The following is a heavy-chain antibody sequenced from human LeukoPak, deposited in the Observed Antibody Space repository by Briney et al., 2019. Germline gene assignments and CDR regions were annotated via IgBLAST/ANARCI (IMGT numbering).Heavy chain of an antibody. CDR1: GGTFSSYE. Sequence: ASVKVSCKASGGTFSSYEISWVRQAPGQGLEWMGGIIPMFGKAKHAQKFQGRVTITADKSTSTAYMELSSLRSEDTAVYYCASGTTDIVVVPATLRNYYFDYWGQGTLVTVSS. CDR2: IIPMFGKA. CDR3: ASGTTDIVVVPATLRNYYFDY. J-gene: IGHJ4*02. V-gene: IGHV1-69*06. D-gene: IGHD2-2*01.